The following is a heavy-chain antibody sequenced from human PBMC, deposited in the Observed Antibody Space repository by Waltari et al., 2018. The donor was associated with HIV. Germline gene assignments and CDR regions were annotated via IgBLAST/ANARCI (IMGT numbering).Heavy chain of an antibody. CDR1: GYTFPGYY. CDR2: INPNSGGT. V-gene: IGHV1-2*02. CDR3: AREAPAYYDSSGSRFDY. J-gene: IGHJ4*02. Sequence: QVQLVQSGAEVKKPGASVKVSCKASGYTFPGYYMHWVRQAPGKGLEWMGWINPNSGGTNYAQKFQGRVTMTRDTSISTAYMELSRLRSDDTAVYYCAREAPAYYDSSGSRFDYWGQGTLVTVSS. D-gene: IGHD3-22*01.